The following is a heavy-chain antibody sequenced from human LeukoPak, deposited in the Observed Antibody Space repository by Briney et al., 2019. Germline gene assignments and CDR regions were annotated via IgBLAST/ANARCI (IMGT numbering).Heavy chain of an antibody. J-gene: IGHJ5*02. CDR3: ASDLYGSGSYFDP. Sequence: GGSLRLSCAASGFTFSSYGMHWVRQARGKGLEWVAVIWYDGSNKYYADSVKGRFTISRDNSKNTLYLQMNSLRAEDTAVYYCASDLYGSGSYFDPWGQGSLVTVSS. D-gene: IGHD3-10*01. CDR1: GFTFSSYG. V-gene: IGHV3-33*01. CDR2: IWYDGSNK.